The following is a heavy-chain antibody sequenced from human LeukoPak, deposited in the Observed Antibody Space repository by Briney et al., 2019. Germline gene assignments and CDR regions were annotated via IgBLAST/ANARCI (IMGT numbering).Heavy chain of an antibody. CDR1: GYTFTGYY. D-gene: IGHD1-1*01. J-gene: IGHJ6*03. Sequence: ASVKVSCKASGYTFTGYYMHWVRQAPGQGLGWMGWINPNSGGTNYAQKFQGRVTMTRDTSISTAYMELSRLRSDDTAVYYCARGIQTGSWGLDYYYYMDVWGKGTTVTISS. CDR3: ARGIQTGSWGLDYYYYMDV. V-gene: IGHV1-2*02. CDR2: INPNSGGT.